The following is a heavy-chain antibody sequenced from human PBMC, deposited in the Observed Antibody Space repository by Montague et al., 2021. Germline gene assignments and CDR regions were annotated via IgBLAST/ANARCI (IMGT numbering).Heavy chain of an antibody. CDR1: GDSVCINDPT. J-gene: IGHJ5*02. CDR2: THYRSKWDN. CDR3: ARGWQKRFDP. Sequence: CAISGDSVCINDPTWNSDRHSSSRRLEQLRRTHYRSKWDNEYAISVKSRITVNPDTSKNQFSLLLNSVTPEDAAVYYCARGWQKRFDPWGQGTLVTVSS. D-gene: IGHD5-24*01. V-gene: IGHV6-1*01.